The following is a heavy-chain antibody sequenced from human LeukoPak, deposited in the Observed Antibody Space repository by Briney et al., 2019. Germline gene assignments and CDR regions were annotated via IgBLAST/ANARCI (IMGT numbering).Heavy chain of an antibody. V-gene: IGHV4-34*01. CDR1: GGSLNGYY. CDR3: ARGDTDTIFGVVTTYGMDV. Sequence: SETLSLTCAVYGGSLNGYYWSWIRQPPGKGLEWIGEINHSGSTNYNPSLKSRVTISVDTSKNQFSLKLSSVTAAGTAVYYCARGDTDTIFGVVTTYGMDVWGQGTTVTVS. D-gene: IGHD3-3*01. J-gene: IGHJ6*02. CDR2: INHSGST.